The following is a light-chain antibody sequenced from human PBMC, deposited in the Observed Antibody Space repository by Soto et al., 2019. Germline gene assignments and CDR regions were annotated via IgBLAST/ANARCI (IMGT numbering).Light chain of an antibody. CDR3: QQYNNWPFS. V-gene: IGKV3-15*01. CDR2: DVS. CDR1: QSVTNN. Sequence: EIVMTQSPATLAVSPGERVTLSCMASQSVTNNLAWYQQKSGQSPRLLIYDVSIRATGVPARFSGTGSETDFTLTISGLQSEDSAVYFCQQYNNWPFSFGQGTRLEIK. J-gene: IGKJ5*01.